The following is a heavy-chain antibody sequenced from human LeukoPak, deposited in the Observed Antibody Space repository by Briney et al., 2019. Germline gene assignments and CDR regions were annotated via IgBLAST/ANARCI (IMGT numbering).Heavy chain of an antibody. CDR2: IWYDGSNK. D-gene: IGHD3-10*01. Sequence: GGSLRLSCAASGFTFSSYGMHWVRQAPGKGLEWVAVIWYDGSNKYYADSVKGRFTISRDNSKNTLYLQMNSLRAEDTAVYYCAKDGEGWFGELFSFDYWGQGTLVTVSS. V-gene: IGHV3-30*02. J-gene: IGHJ4*02. CDR1: GFTFSSYG. CDR3: AKDGEGWFGELFSFDY.